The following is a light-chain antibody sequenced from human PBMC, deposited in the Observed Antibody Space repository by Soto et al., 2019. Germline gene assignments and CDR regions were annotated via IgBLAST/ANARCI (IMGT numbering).Light chain of an antibody. CDR1: QSVSSY. J-gene: IGKJ1*01. Sequence: EIVLTQSPATLSLSPGERATLSCRASQSVSSYLAWYQQRPGQAPRLLIYGASNRATGIPAMFSGSGSGTDFTLTISSLEPEDFAVYYCQQRSNWPLWTFGQGTKVEIK. V-gene: IGKV3-11*01. CDR3: QQRSNWPLWT. CDR2: GAS.